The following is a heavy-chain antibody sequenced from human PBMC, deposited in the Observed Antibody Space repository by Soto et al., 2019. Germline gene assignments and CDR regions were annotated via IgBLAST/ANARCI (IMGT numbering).Heavy chain of an antibody. V-gene: IGHV3-73*01. CDR1: GFTFSGSA. CDR3: THIHEYYYYYYYMDV. Sequence: GGSLRLSCAASGFTFSGSAMHWVRQASGKGLEWVGRIRSKANSYATAYAASVKGRFTISRDDSKNTAYLQMNSLKTEDTAVYYCTHIHEYYYYYYYMDVWGKGTTVTVSS. CDR2: IRSKANSYAT. D-gene: IGHD2-21*01. J-gene: IGHJ6*03.